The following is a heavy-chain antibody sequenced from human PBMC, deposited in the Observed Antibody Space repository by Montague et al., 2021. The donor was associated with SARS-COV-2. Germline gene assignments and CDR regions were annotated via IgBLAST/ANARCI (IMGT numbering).Heavy chain of an antibody. CDR2: INHSGST. D-gene: IGHD3-22*01. V-gene: IGHV4-34*01. Sequence: SETLSLTCAVYGGSVSDYYWSWIRQPPGKGLEWIGEINHSGSTNXNPSLKSRVTTSVDTSKNQFSLKLTSVTAADTAVYYCARRPRNTNVVVVIYRKWFDPGGQGTLVTVSS. CDR3: ARRPRNTNVVVVIYRKWFDP. J-gene: IGHJ5*02. CDR1: GGSVSDYY.